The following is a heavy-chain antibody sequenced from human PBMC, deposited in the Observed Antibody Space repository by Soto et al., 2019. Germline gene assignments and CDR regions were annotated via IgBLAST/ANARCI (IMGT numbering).Heavy chain of an antibody. CDR1: VGSISRFNSF. V-gene: IGHV4-39*01. J-gene: IGHJ5*02. Sequence: QLQLQESGPGLVKPSETLSLTCTVSVGSISRFNSFWGGIRQPPGKGLEWIGSPYYSGNTYYNPSLQSRVTISVDTSKKQCTLTLRSVTAADTAVYYCARGGGSTFNWFDPWGQGTLVTVSP. CDR3: ARGGGSTFNWFDP. CDR2: PYYSGNT. D-gene: IGHD2-15*01.